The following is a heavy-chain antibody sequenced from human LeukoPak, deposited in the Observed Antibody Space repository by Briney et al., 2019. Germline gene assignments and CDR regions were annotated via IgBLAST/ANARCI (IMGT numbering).Heavy chain of an antibody. CDR1: GFTFSTYA. Sequence: PGGSLRLSCAASGFTFSTYAMSWVRQAPGKGLEWVSGISGSGGETHDADSAKGRFTISRDNSKNTLYLQMISLRVEDTAVYYCAKGRSGSYSPTWDYWGQGTLVTVSS. V-gene: IGHV3-23*01. CDR2: ISGSGGET. D-gene: IGHD1-26*01. J-gene: IGHJ4*02. CDR3: AKGRSGSYSPTWDY.